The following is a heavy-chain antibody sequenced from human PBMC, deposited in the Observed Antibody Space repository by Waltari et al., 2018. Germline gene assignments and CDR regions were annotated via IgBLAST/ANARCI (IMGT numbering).Heavy chain of an antibody. CDR1: GFSFTEYA. D-gene: IGHD1-26*01. J-gene: IGHJ4*02. CDR3: VKERTGYYGDY. CDR2: ITYDGSTQ. V-gene: IGHV3-30*18. Sequence: QVQLVESGGGVVQPGGSLRLSCAASGFSFTEYAFHWVRQAPGKGLEWFALITYDGSTQYYADSVKGRFTISRDTSKSTVNLQMNSLRAQDTAVYYGVKERTGYYGDYWGQGTLVTVSS.